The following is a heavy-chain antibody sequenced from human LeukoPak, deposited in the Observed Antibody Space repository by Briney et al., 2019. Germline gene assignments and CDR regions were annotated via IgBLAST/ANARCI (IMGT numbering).Heavy chain of an antibody. Sequence: ASVKVSCKTSGYTFTSYYIHWVRQAPGQGLEWMGIIYPGGGSTSYAQKFQGRVTMTRDMSTSTVYMELSSLRSEDTAVYYCARDNDFDYWGQGTLVTVSS. CDR3: ARDNDFDY. V-gene: IGHV1-46*01. CDR2: IYPGGGST. D-gene: IGHD2-8*01. J-gene: IGHJ4*02. CDR1: GYTFTSYY.